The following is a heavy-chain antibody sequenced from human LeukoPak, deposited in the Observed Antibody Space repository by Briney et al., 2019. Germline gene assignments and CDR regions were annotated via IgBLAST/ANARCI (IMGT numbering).Heavy chain of an antibody. CDR3: ARGYYGSGSYYNFYYMDV. CDR1: GYTFTSYG. CDR2: MNPNSGNT. J-gene: IGHJ6*03. D-gene: IGHD3-10*01. V-gene: IGHV1-8*02. Sequence: GASVKVSCKASGYTFTSYGINWVRQATGQGLEWMGWMNPNSGNTGYAQKFQGRVTMTRNTSISTAYMELSSLRSEDTAVYYCARGYYGSGSYYNFYYMDVWGKGTTVTISS.